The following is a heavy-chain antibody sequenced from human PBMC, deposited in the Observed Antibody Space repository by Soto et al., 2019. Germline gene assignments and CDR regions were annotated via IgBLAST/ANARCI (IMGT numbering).Heavy chain of an antibody. Sequence: QVQLVESGGGVVQPGRSLTLSCAASGFTFSSYDMHWVRQAPGKGLEWVAVISYDGSNKYYADSVKGRFTISRDNSKNXXYRQMNSLRTEDTAVYHCAKVIAAGGIVYYYGMDVWGQGTTVTVSS. D-gene: IGHD6-13*01. CDR3: AKVIAAGGIVYYYGMDV. CDR2: ISYDGSNK. J-gene: IGHJ6*02. V-gene: IGHV3-30*18. CDR1: GFTFSSYD.